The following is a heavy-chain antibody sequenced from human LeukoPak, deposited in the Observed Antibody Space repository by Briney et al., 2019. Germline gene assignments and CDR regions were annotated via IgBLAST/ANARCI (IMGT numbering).Heavy chain of an antibody. CDR2: IKQDGSEK. CDR3: ARDRPYYYDSSGYLDY. Sequence: GGSLRLSCAASGFTFSSYWMSWVRQAPGKGLEWVANIKQDGSEKYYVDSVKGRFTISRDNAKNSLYLQMNSLRAEDTAVYYCARDRPYYYDSSGYLDYWGQGTLVTVSS. D-gene: IGHD3-22*01. V-gene: IGHV3-7*01. J-gene: IGHJ4*02. CDR1: GFTFSSYW.